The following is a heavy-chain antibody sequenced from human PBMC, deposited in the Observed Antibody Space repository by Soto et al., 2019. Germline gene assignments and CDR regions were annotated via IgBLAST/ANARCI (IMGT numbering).Heavy chain of an antibody. CDR2: TKNKANSYTT. CDR3: TIEGAYPGPDFDY. D-gene: IGHD3-16*01. Sequence: HPGGSLRLSCAVSGFTFSDRYMDWVRQAPRKGLEWVGRTKNKANSYTTEYAASVKGRFTISRDYSRDSVYLQMNSLKTDDTAVYYCTIEGAYPGPDFDYWGQGTLVTVSS. CDR1: GFTFSDRY. J-gene: IGHJ4*02. V-gene: IGHV3-72*01.